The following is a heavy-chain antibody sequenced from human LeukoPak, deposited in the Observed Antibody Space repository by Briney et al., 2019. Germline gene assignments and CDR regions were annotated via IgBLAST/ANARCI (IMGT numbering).Heavy chain of an antibody. CDR2: IKEDGSEK. Sequence: GGSLRLSCAASGFPFSSYWMSWVRQAPGKGLEWVANIKEDGSEKFHVGSVRGRFTISRDNSKNTLYLQMNSLRGEDTAVYYCAKEIWPTVTTPGRTYFDYWGQGTLVTVSS. CDR1: GFPFSSYW. V-gene: IGHV3-7*01. J-gene: IGHJ4*02. CDR3: AKEIWPTVTTPGRTYFDY. D-gene: IGHD4-17*01.